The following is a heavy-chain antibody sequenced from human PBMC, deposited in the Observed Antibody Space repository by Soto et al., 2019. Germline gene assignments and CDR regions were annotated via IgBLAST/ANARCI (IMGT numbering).Heavy chain of an antibody. J-gene: IGHJ5*02. CDR1: GFTFSSYS. CDR2: ISSSSSTI. CDR3: ARDRSYYDFWSGYPNWFDP. Sequence: PGGSLRLSCAASGFTFSSYSMNWVRQAPGKGLEWVSYISSSSSTIYYADSVKGRFTISRDNAKNSLYLQMNSLRDEDTAVYYCARDRSYYDFWSGYPNWFDPWGQGTLVTAPQ. D-gene: IGHD3-3*01. V-gene: IGHV3-48*02.